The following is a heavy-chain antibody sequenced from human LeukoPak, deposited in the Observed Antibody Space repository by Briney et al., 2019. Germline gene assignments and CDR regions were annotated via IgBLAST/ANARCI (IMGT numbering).Heavy chain of an antibody. J-gene: IGHJ4*02. Sequence: SETLSLTCTVSGGSISSYYWSWIRQPPGKGLEWIGYIYYSGSTNYNPSLKSRVTISVDTSKNQFSLKLSSVTTADTAVYYCAREYCSGGSCYSDYWGQGTLVTVSS. V-gene: IGHV4-59*01. CDR1: GGSISSYY. D-gene: IGHD2-15*01. CDR2: IYYSGST. CDR3: AREYCSGGSCYSDY.